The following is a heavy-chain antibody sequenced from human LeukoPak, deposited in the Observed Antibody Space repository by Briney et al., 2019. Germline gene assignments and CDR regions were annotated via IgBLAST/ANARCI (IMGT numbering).Heavy chain of an antibody. CDR3: ASHSRSGSGGYENAFDI. D-gene: IGHD5-12*01. CDR1: GGSISSSSFS. V-gene: IGHV4-39*01. J-gene: IGHJ3*02. Sequence: SETLSLTCPLSGGSISSSSFSWHWIRQSPGKGLEWIGNIYSGGSTYYTPSLKSRVTISVDTSKDQFSLKLSSVTAADTAIYFCASHSRSGSGGYENAFDIWGQGTMVTVSS. CDR2: IYSGGST.